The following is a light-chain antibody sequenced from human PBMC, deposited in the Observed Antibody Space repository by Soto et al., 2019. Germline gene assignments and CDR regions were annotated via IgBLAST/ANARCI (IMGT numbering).Light chain of an antibody. Sequence: EIVMTQSPATLSVSPGERATLSCRASQSVSILLAWYQQKPGQAPRLLIYYISTRATGIPARFSGSGSGTEFTLTINSLQSEDSAVYYCQQHNQWPITFGQGTRLEIK. V-gene: IGKV3D-15*01. CDR3: QQHNQWPIT. J-gene: IGKJ5*01. CDR2: YIS. CDR1: QSVSIL.